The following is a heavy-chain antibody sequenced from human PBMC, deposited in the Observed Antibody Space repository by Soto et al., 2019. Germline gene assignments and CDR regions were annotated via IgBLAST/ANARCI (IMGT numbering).Heavy chain of an antibody. CDR2: ISSSSSTI. CDR3: AGDRRCSSTSCSPPGILCDY. D-gene: IGHD2-2*01. CDR1: GFTFSSYS. Sequence: PGGSLRLSCAASGFTFSSYSMNWVRQAPGKGLEWVSYISSSSSTIYYADSVKGRFTISRDNAKNSLYLQMNSLRAEDTAVYYCAGDRRCSSTSCSPPGILCDYWGQGTLVTVSS. V-gene: IGHV3-48*01. J-gene: IGHJ4*02.